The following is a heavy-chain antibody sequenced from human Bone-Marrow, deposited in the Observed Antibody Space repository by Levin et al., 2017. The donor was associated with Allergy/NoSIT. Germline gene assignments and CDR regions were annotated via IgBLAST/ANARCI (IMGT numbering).Heavy chain of an antibody. CDR1: GFSLSTSEVG. D-gene: IGHD4-17*01. J-gene: IGHJ3*02. V-gene: IGHV2-5*02. CDR2: IYWDDDK. CDR3: AKTKDHGEYDGFDI. Sequence: SGPTLVKPTQTLTLTCSFSGFSLSTSEVGVGWIRQAPGEALEWLALIYWDDDKRYSRSLKTRLTITKDTSKNQVVLTVTDMDPVDTATYYCAKTKDHGEYDGFDIWGQGTIVTVSS.